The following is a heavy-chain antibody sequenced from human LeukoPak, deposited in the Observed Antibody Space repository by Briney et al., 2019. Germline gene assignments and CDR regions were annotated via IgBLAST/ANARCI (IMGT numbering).Heavy chain of an antibody. J-gene: IGHJ4*02. Sequence: PSETLSLTCGVSGGSIRSTNWWSWVRQPPGKGLEWIGEIYHSGSTNYNPSLKSRVTISVDKSKNQFSLKLSSVTAADTAVYYCARVQDYDYVWGSYRYGFDYWGQGTLVTVSS. D-gene: IGHD3-16*02. CDR3: ARVQDYDYVWGSYRYGFDY. CDR1: GGSIRSTNW. V-gene: IGHV4-4*02. CDR2: IYHSGST.